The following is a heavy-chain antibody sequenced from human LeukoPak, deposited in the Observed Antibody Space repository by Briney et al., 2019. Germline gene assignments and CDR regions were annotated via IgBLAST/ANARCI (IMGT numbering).Heavy chain of an antibody. Sequence: GRSLRLSCAASGFTFSSYGMHWVRQAPGKGLEWVAVISYDGSNKYYADSVKGRFTISRDNSKNTLYLQMNSLRAEDTAVYYCAKLSITMIVVVIDLDAFDIWGQGTMVTVSS. J-gene: IGHJ3*02. CDR2: ISYDGSNK. D-gene: IGHD3-22*01. CDR3: AKLSITMIVVVIDLDAFDI. V-gene: IGHV3-30*18. CDR1: GFTFSSYG.